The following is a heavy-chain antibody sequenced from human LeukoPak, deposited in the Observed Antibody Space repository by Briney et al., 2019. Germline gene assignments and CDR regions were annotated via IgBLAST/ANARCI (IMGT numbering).Heavy chain of an antibody. D-gene: IGHD5-12*01. CDR1: GFTFSGSA. J-gene: IGHJ4*02. CDR3: TTRGYDGEYYFDY. V-gene: IGHV3-73*01. Sequence: GSLRLSCAASGFTFSGSAMHWVRQASGKGLEWVGRIRSKANSYATAYAASVKGRFTISRDDSKNTAYLQMNSLKTEDTAVYYRTTRGYDGEYYFDYWGQGTLVTVSS. CDR2: IRSKANSYAT.